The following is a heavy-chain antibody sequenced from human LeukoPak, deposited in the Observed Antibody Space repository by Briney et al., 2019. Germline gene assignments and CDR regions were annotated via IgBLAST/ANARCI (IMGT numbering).Heavy chain of an antibody. V-gene: IGHV1-46*01. Sequence: GASVKVSCKASGYTFTSYYMHWVRQAPGQGLEWMGIINPSGGSTSYAQKFQGRVTMTRDTSTSTVYVELSSLRSEDTAVYYCARDVSLVYYDSSGYYYDYWGQGTLVTVSS. CDR2: INPSGGST. CDR1: GYTFTSYY. D-gene: IGHD3-22*01. J-gene: IGHJ4*02. CDR3: ARDVSLVYYDSSGYYYDY.